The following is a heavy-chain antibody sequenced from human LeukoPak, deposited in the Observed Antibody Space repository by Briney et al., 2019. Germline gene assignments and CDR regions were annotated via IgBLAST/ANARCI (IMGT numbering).Heavy chain of an antibody. CDR1: GGSISSYY. D-gene: IGHD5-24*01. CDR3: ARHKGDGYNGYYYYYYGMDV. Sequence: SETLSLTCTVSGGSISSYYWSWVRQPPGKGLEWIGYIYYSGSTNYNPSLKSRVTISVDASKNQFSLKLSSVTAADTAVYYYARHKGDGYNGYYYYYYGMDVWGQGTTVTVSS. CDR2: IYYSGST. J-gene: IGHJ6*02. V-gene: IGHV4-59*08.